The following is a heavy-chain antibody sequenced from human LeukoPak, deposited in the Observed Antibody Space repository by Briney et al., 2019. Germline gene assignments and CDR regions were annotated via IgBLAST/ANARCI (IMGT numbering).Heavy chain of an antibody. Sequence: PGGSLRLSCAASGFTFSSYSMNWVRQAPGKGLEWGSYIGRSSSTIYYADSVKGRFTISRDNAKNSLYLQMSSLRAEDTAVNYCARDNNSGLDYWGQGTLVTVSS. D-gene: IGHD1-1*01. V-gene: IGHV3-48*01. J-gene: IGHJ4*02. CDR1: GFTFSSYS. CDR3: ARDNNSGLDY. CDR2: IGRSSSTI.